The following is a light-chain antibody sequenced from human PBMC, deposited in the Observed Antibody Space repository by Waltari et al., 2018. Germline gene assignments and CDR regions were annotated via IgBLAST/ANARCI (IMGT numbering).Light chain of an antibody. V-gene: IGLV2-14*03. CDR2: DVS. CDR3: SSQSSNNVVL. Sequence: QSALTQPASVSGSPGQSITISCTGISSDVGSYNSVSWYQAHPGQGPKVIIYDVSDRPSGVSARFSGSKSGNTASLTSSGLQAEDEADYYCSSQSSNNVVLFGGGTKVTVL. CDR1: SSDVGSYNS. J-gene: IGLJ3*02.